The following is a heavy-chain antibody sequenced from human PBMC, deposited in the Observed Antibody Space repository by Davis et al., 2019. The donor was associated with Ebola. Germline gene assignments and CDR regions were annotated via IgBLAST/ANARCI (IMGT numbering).Heavy chain of an antibody. J-gene: IGHJ5*02. D-gene: IGHD2-2*02. V-gene: IGHV1-2*02. CDR2: INPNSGGT. CDR3: ARDRPPAIRSVNWFDP. CDR1: GYTFTGYY. Sequence: ASVKVSCKASGYTFTGYYMHWVRQAPGQGLEWMGWINPNSGGTNYAQKFQGRVTMTRDTSISTAYMELSRLRSDCTAVYYCARDRPPAIRSVNWFDPWGQGTLVTVSS.